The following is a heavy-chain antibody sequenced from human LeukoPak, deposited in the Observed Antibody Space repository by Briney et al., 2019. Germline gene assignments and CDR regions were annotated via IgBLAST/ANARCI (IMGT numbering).Heavy chain of an antibody. V-gene: IGHV3-15*01. CDR1: GFTVRTYG. Sequence: GGSLRLSCAGSGFTVRTYGMHWVRQAPGKGLEWVGRIKSKTDGGTTDYAAPVKGRFTISRDDSKNTLYLQMNSLKTEDTAVYYCTTDGGSQDFDYWGQGTLVTVSS. CDR2: IKSKTDGGTT. J-gene: IGHJ4*02. D-gene: IGHD1-26*01. CDR3: TTDGGSQDFDY.